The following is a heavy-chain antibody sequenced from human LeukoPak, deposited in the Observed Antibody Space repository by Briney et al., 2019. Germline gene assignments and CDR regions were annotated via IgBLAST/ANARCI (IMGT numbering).Heavy chain of an antibody. V-gene: IGHV3-23*01. J-gene: IGHJ6*02. CDR3: AKDRSSGWYLKYYYYYGMDV. CDR1: GFTSSSYA. CDR2: ISGSGGST. D-gene: IGHD6-19*01. Sequence: GGSLRLSCAASGFTSSSYAMSWVRQAPGKGLEWVSAISGSGGSTYYADSVKGRFTISRDNSKNTLYLQMNSLRAEDTAVYYCAKDRSSGWYLKYYYYYGMDVWGQGTTVTVSS.